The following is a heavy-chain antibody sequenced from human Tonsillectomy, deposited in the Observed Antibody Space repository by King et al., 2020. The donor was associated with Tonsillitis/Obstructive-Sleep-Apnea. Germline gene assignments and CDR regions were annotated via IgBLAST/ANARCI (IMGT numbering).Heavy chain of an antibody. Sequence: QLVQSGGGLVQPGGSLRLSCAASRFPFSNYAMSWVRQAPRKGLEWVSAISGSGDSTYYADSVKGRFVISRDNSRNTLFLQMNSLRAEDTAVYYCAKGDGSTWYETYYFDYWGQGTLVTVSS. V-gene: IGHV3-23*04. D-gene: IGHD6-13*01. CDR3: AKGDGSTWYETYYFDY. CDR1: RFPFSNYA. CDR2: ISGSGDST. J-gene: IGHJ4*02.